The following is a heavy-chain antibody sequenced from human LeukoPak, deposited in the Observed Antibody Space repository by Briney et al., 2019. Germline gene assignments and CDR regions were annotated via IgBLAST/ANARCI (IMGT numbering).Heavy chain of an antibody. D-gene: IGHD5-12*01. V-gene: IGHV4-30-2*01. CDR1: GGSISSGANY. Sequence: SQTLSLTCTVSGGSISSGANYWSWIRQPPGRGLEWIGYISHSESAYYSPSLESRITISVDRSKNQFSLNLTSVSAADTAVYYCARGRGYSGYDFFDYWGQGTLVTVSS. CDR3: ARGRGYSGYDFFDY. J-gene: IGHJ4*02. CDR2: ISHSESA.